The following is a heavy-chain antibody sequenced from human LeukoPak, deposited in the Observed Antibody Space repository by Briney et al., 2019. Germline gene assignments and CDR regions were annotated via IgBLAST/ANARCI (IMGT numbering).Heavy chain of an antibody. CDR2: ISSSGGSGNI. D-gene: IGHD3-16*01. J-gene: IGHJ5*02. Sequence: GGSLRLSCAASGLTLSDYYMTWIRQAPGKGLEWVSYISSSGGSGNIYYADSVKGRFTISRDNAKNSLYLQMNSLRAEDTAVYYCAGGRVWFDPWGQGTLVTVSS. CDR1: GLTLSDYY. V-gene: IGHV3-11*04. CDR3: AGGRVWFDP.